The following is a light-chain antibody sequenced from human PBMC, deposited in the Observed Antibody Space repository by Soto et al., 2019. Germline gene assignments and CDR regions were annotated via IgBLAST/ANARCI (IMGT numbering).Light chain of an antibody. J-gene: IGLJ2*01. CDR1: SSDVGSNNR. CDR3: NLYTTSRTVV. V-gene: IGLV2-18*01. Sequence: QSVLTQPPSVSGSPGQSVTISCTGISSDVGSNNRVSWYQQPPGTAPKLLIYEVSNRPSGVPDRFSGSKSGSTASLTISGRQAEDEADYYCNLYTTSRTVVFGGGTTVTVL. CDR2: EVS.